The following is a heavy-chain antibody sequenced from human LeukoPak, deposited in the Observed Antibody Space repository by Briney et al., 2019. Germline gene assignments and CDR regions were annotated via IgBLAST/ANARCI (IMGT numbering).Heavy chain of an antibody. CDR3: ARAPLWSSGSVNWFDP. V-gene: IGHV3-49*03. J-gene: IGHJ5*02. CDR2: IRSKAYGGTT. D-gene: IGHD6-19*01. CDR1: GFTFGDYA. Sequence: PGGSLRLSCTASGFTFGDYAMSWFRQAPGKGLEWVGFIRSKAYGGTTEYAASVKGRFTISRDDSKSIAYLQMNSLRAEDTAVYYCARAPLWSSGSVNWFDPWGQGTLVTVSS.